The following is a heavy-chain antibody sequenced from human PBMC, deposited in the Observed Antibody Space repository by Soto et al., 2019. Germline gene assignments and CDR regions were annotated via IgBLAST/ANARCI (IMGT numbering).Heavy chain of an antibody. J-gene: IGHJ4*02. D-gene: IGHD6-6*01. V-gene: IGHV4-34*01. CDR1: GGSFSGYY. Sequence: SETLSLTCAVYGGSFSGYYWSWIRQPPGKGLEWIGEINHSGSTNYNPSLKSRVTISVDTSKNQFSLKLSSVTAADTAVYYCARVKTRAARFDYWGQGTLVTVSS. CDR3: ARVKTRAARFDY. CDR2: INHSGST.